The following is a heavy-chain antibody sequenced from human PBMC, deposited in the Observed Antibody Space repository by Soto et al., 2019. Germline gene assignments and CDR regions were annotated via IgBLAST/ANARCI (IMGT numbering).Heavy chain of an antibody. J-gene: IGHJ6*03. CDR2: ISGSSGTI. Sequence: PAGSLRHTGADSEFVFIGYSMILVRQAPGKGLEWVSLISGSSGTIYYTDSVKGRFTVSRDNAKNSLYLQMNSLRPEDTAVYYCARVRGAVLYYYYMDVWGKGTTVTVSS. CDR1: EFVFIGYS. V-gene: IGHV3-48*01. D-gene: IGHD3-16*01. CDR3: ARVRGAVLYYYYMDV.